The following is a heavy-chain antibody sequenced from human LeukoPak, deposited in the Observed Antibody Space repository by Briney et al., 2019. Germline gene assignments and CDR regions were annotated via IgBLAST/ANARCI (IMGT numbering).Heavy chain of an antibody. V-gene: IGHV3-53*01. D-gene: IGHD3-9*01. J-gene: IGHJ3*02. Sequence: GGSLRLSCAASGFTVSSNYMSWVRQAPGKGLEWVSVIYSGGSTYYADSVKGRFTISRDNSKNTLYLQMNSLRAEDTAVYYCARGEWVRYFDWLPYNALDIWGQGTMVTVSS. CDR1: GFTVSSNY. CDR3: ARGEWVRYFDWLPYNALDI. CDR2: IYSGGST.